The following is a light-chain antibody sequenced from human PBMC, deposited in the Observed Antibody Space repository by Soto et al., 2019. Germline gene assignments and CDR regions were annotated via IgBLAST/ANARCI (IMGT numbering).Light chain of an antibody. CDR2: LGS. CDR1: QSLLHSNGYNY. Sequence: DIVMTQSPLSLPVTPGEPASISCRSSQSLLHSNGYNYLDWYLQKPGQSPQLLIYLGSNRASGVPDRFSCRGSGTDFTLKISRVEAEDVGVYYCMQALQTPYTFGQGTKLEIK. CDR3: MQALQTPYT. J-gene: IGKJ2*01. V-gene: IGKV2-28*01.